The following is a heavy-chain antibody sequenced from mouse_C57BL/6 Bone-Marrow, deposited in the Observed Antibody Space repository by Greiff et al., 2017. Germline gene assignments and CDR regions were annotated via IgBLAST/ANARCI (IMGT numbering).Heavy chain of an antibody. Sequence: VQRVESGAELVRPGASVTLSCKASGYTFTDYEMHWVKQTPGHGLEWIGAIDPETGGTAYNQKFKGKAILTADKSSSTAYMELRSLTSEDSAVYYCTRSGNYEGSYWYFDVWGTGTTVTVSS. CDR3: TRSGNYEGSYWYFDV. CDR2: IDPETGGT. CDR1: GYTFTDYE. V-gene: IGHV1-15*01. J-gene: IGHJ1*03. D-gene: IGHD2-1*01.